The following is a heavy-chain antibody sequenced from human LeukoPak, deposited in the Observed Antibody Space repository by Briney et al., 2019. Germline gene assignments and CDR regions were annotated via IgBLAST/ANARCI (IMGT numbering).Heavy chain of an antibody. D-gene: IGHD6-6*01. CDR1: GYTFTSYY. CDR3: ARVYSSSSPTDY. J-gene: IGHJ4*02. Sequence: ASVKVSCKASGYTFTSYYIHWVRQAPGQGLEWMGLINPVGGSTSYAQKLQGRVSMTRDTSTNTVYMGLSGLRSEDTAVYYCARVYSSSSPTDYCGQGTLVAVSS. V-gene: IGHV1-46*04. CDR2: INPVGGST.